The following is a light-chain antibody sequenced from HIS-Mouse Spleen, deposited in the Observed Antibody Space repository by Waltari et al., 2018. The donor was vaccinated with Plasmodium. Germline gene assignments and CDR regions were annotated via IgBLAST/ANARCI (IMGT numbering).Light chain of an antibody. V-gene: IGKV3-15*01. CDR3: QQYNNWSFT. CDR1: KRVSSN. Sequence: EIVMTPSPATLSVSPGERATLSCRASKRVSSNLAWYQQKPGQAPRLLIYGASTRATGIPARFSGSGSGTEFTLTISSLQSEDFAVYYCQQYNNWSFTFGPGTKVDIK. J-gene: IGKJ3*01. CDR2: GAS.